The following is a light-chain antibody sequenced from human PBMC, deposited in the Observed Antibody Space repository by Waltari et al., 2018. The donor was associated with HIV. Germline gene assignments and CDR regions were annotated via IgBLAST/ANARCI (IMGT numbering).Light chain of an antibody. V-gene: IGLV2-23*02. CDR1: SSVFAL. CDR2: EVN. Sequence: QSALAQPASVSGSPGQSVTLSGKGASSVFALWYQQYPGKAPKVMLYEVNKRPSGVSSRFSGSKSGNTASLTISGLQAEDEADYYCCTYGGSSTHVLFGGGTKLTVL. J-gene: IGLJ2*01. CDR3: CTYGGSSTHVL.